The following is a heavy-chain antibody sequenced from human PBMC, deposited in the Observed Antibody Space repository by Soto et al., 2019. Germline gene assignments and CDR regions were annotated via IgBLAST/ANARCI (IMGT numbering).Heavy chain of an antibody. D-gene: IGHD5-12*01. CDR2: VSNDGSQK. J-gene: IGHJ4*02. CDR1: GVTFSTYG. Sequence: QVQLVESGGGVVQPGTSLRLSCSVSGVTFSTYGMHWVRQAPGKGLEWVAVVSNDGSQKHYADSVKGRFTISRDNSKNTLHLQIDSPRLEDTAVFYCVRDSGRSSGSLFDKWGQGTLVSVSS. V-gene: IGHV3-30*03. CDR3: VRDSGRSSGSLFDK.